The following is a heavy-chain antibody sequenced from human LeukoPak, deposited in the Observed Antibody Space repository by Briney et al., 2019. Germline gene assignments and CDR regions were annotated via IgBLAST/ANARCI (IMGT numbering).Heavy chain of an antibody. V-gene: IGHV3-15*01. J-gene: IGHJ6*03. CDR2: IKSKTDGGTT. CDR1: GFTFSNAW. Sequence: GGSLRLSCAASGFTFSNAWMSWVRQAPGKGLEWVGRIKSKTDGGTTDYAVPVKGRFTISRDDSKNTLYLQMNSLKTEDTAVYYCTTIAVAGTAPVYYYYYMDVWGKGTTVTVSS. D-gene: IGHD6-19*01. CDR3: TTIAVAGTAPVYYYYYMDV.